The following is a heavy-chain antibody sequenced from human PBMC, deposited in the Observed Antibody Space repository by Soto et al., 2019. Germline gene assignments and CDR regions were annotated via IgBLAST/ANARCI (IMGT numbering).Heavy chain of an antibody. CDR1: SDSSSSYK. CDR3: VRQGFGALHGLVDV. CDR2: IDNKGGI. Sequence: PSETLSLTCTVSSDSSSSYKWSWIRQTPGKKLKWIGYIDNKGGISYNPSLRSRITITISIDTSTKQVSLRLHSVTSLVSAVYYCVRQGFGALHGLVDVWGQGTTVTVSS. D-gene: IGHD3-10*01. J-gene: IGHJ6*02. V-gene: IGHV4-59*08.